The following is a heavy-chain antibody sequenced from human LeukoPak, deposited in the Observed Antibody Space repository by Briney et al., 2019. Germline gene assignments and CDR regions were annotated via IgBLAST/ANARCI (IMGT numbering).Heavy chain of an antibody. CDR2: INKDGSEE. CDR3: ARVNPNRNALDL. Sequence: PGGSLRLSCAPWGLRLYRFLERWLRQAPGRGLEWVANINKDGSEENYLDSVKGRFTVSRDNAKNSLYLQMNSLRGEDPAVYYWARVNPNRNALDLWGQGTMVTISS. J-gene: IGHJ3*01. V-gene: IGHV3-7*01. CDR1: GLRLYRFL. D-gene: IGHD1-14*01.